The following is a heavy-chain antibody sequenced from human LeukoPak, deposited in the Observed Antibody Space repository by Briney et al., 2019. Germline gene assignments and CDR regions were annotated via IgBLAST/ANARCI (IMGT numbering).Heavy chain of an antibody. J-gene: IGHJ4*02. V-gene: IGHV3-30*02. CDR1: GFTFSSYG. D-gene: IGHD6-13*01. CDR3: ASQYSSSWYFDY. Sequence: GGSLRLSCAASGFTFSSYGMHWVRQAPGKGLEWVAFIRYDGSNKYYADSVKGRFTISRDNSKNTLYLQMNSLRAEDTAVYYCASQYSSSWYFDYWGQGTLVTVSS. CDR2: IRYDGSNK.